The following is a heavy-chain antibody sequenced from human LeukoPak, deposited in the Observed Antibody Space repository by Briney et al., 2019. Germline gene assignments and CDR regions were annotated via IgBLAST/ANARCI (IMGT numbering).Heavy chain of an antibody. CDR3: ALQTGNDAFDI. J-gene: IGHJ3*02. CDR1: GYTFTGYY. D-gene: IGHD7-27*01. CDR2: IIPIFGTA. V-gene: IGHV1-69*13. Sequence: SVKVSCKASGYTFTGYYMHWVRQAPGQGLEWMGGIIPIFGTANYAQKFQGRVTITADESTSTAYMELSSLRSEDTAVYYCALQTGNDAFDIWGQGTMVTVSS.